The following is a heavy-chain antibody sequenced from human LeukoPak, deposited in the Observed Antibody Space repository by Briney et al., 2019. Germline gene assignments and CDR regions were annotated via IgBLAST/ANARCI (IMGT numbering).Heavy chain of an antibody. CDR3: ARDQKRTSYGMDV. V-gene: IGHV3-11*01. D-gene: IGHD1-1*01. CDR1: GFTFSDYY. CDR2: ISSSGSTI. Sequence: GGSLRLSCAASGFTFSDYYMSWIRQAPGKGLEWVSYISSSGSTIYYADSVKGRFTISRDNAENSLYLQMNSLRAEDTAVYYCARDQKRTSYGMDVWGQGTTVTVSS. J-gene: IGHJ6*02.